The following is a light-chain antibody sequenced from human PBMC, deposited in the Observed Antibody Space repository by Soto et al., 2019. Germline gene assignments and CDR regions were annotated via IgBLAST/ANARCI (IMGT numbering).Light chain of an antibody. CDR2: DAF. Sequence: EIMMTQSPATLSVSPGERATLSCRASQNINNKIAWYQQKPGQAPRLLMSDAFTRATGIPARFSGSGSGTEFTLIISSLQSEDFAVYYCQQYNNWPLGFGGGTKVEIK. CDR3: QQYNNWPLG. CDR1: QNINNK. J-gene: IGKJ4*01. V-gene: IGKV3-15*01.